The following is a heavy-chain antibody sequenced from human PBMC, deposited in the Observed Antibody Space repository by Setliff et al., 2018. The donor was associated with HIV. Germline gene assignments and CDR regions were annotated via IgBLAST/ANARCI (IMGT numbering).Heavy chain of an antibody. Sequence: ASVKVSCKASGYTFTGYYMHWVRQAPGQGLEWMGWINPNSGGTNYAQKFQGRVTMTRDTSISTAYMELSRLRSEDTAVYYCARDLGPGGGSYRMPINWFDPWGQGTLVTVSS. V-gene: IGHV1-2*02. D-gene: IGHD1-26*01. CDR2: INPNSGGT. J-gene: IGHJ5*02. CDR3: ARDLGPGGGSYRMPINWFDP. CDR1: GYTFTGYY.